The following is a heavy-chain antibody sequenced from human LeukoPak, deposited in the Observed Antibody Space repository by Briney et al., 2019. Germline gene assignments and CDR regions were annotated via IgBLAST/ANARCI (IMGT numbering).Heavy chain of an antibody. D-gene: IGHD1-7*01. CDR2: IIPTLGIA. CDR3: AAMVRITGTTDPDY. CDR1: GGTSSSYT. V-gene: IGHV1-69*02. Sequence: SLKASCKASGGTSSSYTISWVRQATGQGLEWMGRIIPTLGIAHYAQKFQGRVTITADKSTSTAYMELSSLRSEDTAVYYCAAMVRITGTTDPDYWGQGTLVSVSS. J-gene: IGHJ4*02.